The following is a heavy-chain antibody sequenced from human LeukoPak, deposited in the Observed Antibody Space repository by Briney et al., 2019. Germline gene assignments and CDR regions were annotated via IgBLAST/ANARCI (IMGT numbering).Heavy chain of an antibody. CDR2: IYYSGST. CDR1: GGSISSSSYY. Sequence: SETLSLTCTVSGGSISSSSYYWGWIRQPPGKGLEWIGYIYYSGSTKYNPSLKSRVTISVDTSKNQFSLKLSSVTAADTAVYYCARGGTTVTPGLLWFDPWGQGTLVTVSS. V-gene: IGHV4-61*05. CDR3: ARGGTTVTPGLLWFDP. D-gene: IGHD4-17*01. J-gene: IGHJ5*02.